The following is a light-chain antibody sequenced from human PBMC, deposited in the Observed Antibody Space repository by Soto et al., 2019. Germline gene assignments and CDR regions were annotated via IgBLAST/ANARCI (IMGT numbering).Light chain of an antibody. CDR2: GAS. CDR1: QSVSSN. Sequence: IVMTQSPATLSVSPGERATLSCRASQSVSSNLAWYQQKPGQAPRLLIYGASTRATGFPARFSGSGSGTEFSLTISNLQPDDCATYYCQQYENYWTFGQGTKV. J-gene: IGKJ1*01. V-gene: IGKV3-15*01. CDR3: QQYENYWT.